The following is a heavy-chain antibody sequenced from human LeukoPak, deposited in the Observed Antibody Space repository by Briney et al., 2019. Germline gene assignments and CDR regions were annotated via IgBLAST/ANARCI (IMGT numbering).Heavy chain of an antibody. CDR1: GFTFSNAW. CDR3: SGCSSTSCSSLYMDV. Sequence: GGSLRLSCGASGFTFSNAWMSWVRQAPGKGLEWVGRIKSETDGGTTDYAAPVKGRFTISRDDSKSTLYLQMNSLKTEDTAVCYCSGCSSTSCSSLYMDVWGKGTTVTVSS. D-gene: IGHD2-2*01. J-gene: IGHJ6*03. V-gene: IGHV3-15*01. CDR2: IKSETDGGTT.